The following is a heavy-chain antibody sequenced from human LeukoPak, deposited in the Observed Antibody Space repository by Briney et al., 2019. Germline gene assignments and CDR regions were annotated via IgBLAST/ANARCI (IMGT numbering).Heavy chain of an antibody. Sequence: PGGSLRLSCAASGFTFSSYWMSWVRQAPGKGLEWVANIKQDGSEKYYVDSVKGRFTISRDNAKNSLYLQMNSLRAEDTAVYYCARFPFWSGPIYYYYYMDVWGKGTTVTVSS. CDR3: ARFPFWSGPIYYYYYMDV. V-gene: IGHV3-7*01. CDR2: IKQDGSEK. CDR1: GFTFSSYW. J-gene: IGHJ6*03. D-gene: IGHD3-3*01.